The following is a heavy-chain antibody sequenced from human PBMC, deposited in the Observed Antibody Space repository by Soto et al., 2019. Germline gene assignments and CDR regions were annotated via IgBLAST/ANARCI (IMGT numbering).Heavy chain of an antibody. V-gene: IGHV1-18*01. D-gene: IGHD1-26*01. CDR2: ISAYNGET. CDR3: ARASGTGVGTTSY. Sequence: QVQLVQSGPEGKKPGASAKVSCKASGYTFSYYSISWMRQVPGQGLEWMGWISAYNGETKYAQKFQVKGAMTTDTSTTTAYMELGSLRYDDTAVYYCARASGTGVGTTSYWGQGTLVTVSS. J-gene: IGHJ4*02. CDR1: GYTFSYYS.